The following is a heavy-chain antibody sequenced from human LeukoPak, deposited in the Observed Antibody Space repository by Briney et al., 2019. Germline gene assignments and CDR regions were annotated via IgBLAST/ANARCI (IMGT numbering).Heavy chain of an antibody. CDR2: INPNSGDT. CDR3: ASVKGGYSSSWFVY. J-gene: IGHJ5*01. Sequence: ASVKVSCKASGYTFTGYYMHWVRQAPGQGLEWMGWINPNSGDTNYAQKFQGRVTMTRDTSISTAYMELSRLRSDDTAVYYCASVKGGYSSSWFVYWGQGTLVTVSS. D-gene: IGHD6-13*01. CDR1: GYTFTGYY. V-gene: IGHV1-2*02.